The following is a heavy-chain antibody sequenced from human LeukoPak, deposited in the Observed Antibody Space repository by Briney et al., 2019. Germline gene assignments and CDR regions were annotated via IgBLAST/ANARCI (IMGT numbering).Heavy chain of an antibody. J-gene: IGHJ3*02. Sequence: GESLKISCEVYGYSFTTYWLGWVRQMPGKGLEWMGTFNPGDSDIRYSPSFQGQVTISADKSISTAYLQWSSLKASDTAMYYCARHVSSSRAAFDIWGQGTMVTVSS. CDR1: GYSFTTYW. CDR2: FNPGDSDI. D-gene: IGHD2-2*01. CDR3: ARHVSSSRAAFDI. V-gene: IGHV5-51*01.